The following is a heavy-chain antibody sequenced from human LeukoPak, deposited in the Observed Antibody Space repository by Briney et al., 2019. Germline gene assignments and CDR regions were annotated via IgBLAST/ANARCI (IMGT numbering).Heavy chain of an antibody. Sequence: PSQTLSLTRAVSGASISSSNWWSWVRRSPGKGLEWIGEIYHSGSTNYNPSLKSRATISIDKSKNQFSLRLSSVTAADTAVYYCARGNIAAAGLDYWGQGTLVTVSS. J-gene: IGHJ4*02. D-gene: IGHD6-13*01. CDR3: ARGNIAAAGLDY. CDR1: GASISSSNW. V-gene: IGHV4-4*02. CDR2: IYHSGST.